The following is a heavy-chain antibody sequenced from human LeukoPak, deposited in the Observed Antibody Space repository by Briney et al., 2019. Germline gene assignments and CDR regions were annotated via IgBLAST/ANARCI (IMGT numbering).Heavy chain of an antibody. Sequence: PGGSLRLSCVASGFTFSTYGIHWVRQAPGKGLEWVAFIRYDGNNKYYADSVKGRFTISRDNSKNTLYLQMNSLRAEDTAVYYCAIPGDYWGQGTLVTVSS. J-gene: IGHJ4*02. V-gene: IGHV3-30*02. CDR1: GFTFSTYG. CDR3: AIPGDY. CDR2: IRYDGNNK.